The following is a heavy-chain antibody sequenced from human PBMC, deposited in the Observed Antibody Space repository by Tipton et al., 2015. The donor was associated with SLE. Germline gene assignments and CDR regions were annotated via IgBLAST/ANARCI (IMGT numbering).Heavy chain of an antibody. Sequence: SLRLSCAASGFTFDDYTMHWVRQAPGKGLEWVSLISWDGGNTYYAASVKGRFTISRDNSKNSLYLQMNSLRIEDTALYYCAKVYSQYGDGDYFNHWGQGTLVTVSS. CDR1: GFTFDDYT. CDR2: ISWDGGNT. CDR3: AKVYSQYGDGDYFNH. D-gene: IGHD4-17*01. J-gene: IGHJ4*02. V-gene: IGHV3-43*01.